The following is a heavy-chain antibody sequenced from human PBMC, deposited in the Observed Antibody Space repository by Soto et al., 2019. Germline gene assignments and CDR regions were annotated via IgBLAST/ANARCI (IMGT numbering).Heavy chain of an antibody. D-gene: IGHD3-9*01. J-gene: IGHJ4*02. Sequence: SETLSLTCTFSGGSIISYYWSWIRQPPGKGLEWIGYIYYSGSTNYNPSLKSRVTISVDTSKNQFSLKLSSVTAADTAVYYCARGPIRGYDILTGYFSGSFDYWGQGTLVTVSS. CDR2: IYYSGST. V-gene: IGHV4-59*01. CDR1: GGSIISYY. CDR3: ARGPIRGYDILTGYFSGSFDY.